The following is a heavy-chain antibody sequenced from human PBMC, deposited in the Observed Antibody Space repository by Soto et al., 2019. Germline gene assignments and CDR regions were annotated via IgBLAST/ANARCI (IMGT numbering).Heavy chain of an antibody. V-gene: IGHV3-74*01. J-gene: IGHJ6*02. CDR2: IKSDGSST. Sequence: GGSLRLSCAASGFSLSSRWMHWVRQIPGKGLMWVSRIKSDGSSTSYADSVKGRFSISRDNSKNTLYLQMNSLRAEDTAVYYCAKVFYSSGWRQQTNYYYYYGMEVWGQGTTVTVSS. CDR1: GFSLSSRW. CDR3: AKVFYSSGWRQQTNYYYYYGMEV. D-gene: IGHD6-19*01.